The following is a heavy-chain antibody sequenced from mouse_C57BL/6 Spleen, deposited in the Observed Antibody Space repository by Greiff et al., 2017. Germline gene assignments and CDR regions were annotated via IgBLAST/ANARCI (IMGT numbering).Heavy chain of an antibody. V-gene: IGHV6-6*01. D-gene: IGHD1-1*01. J-gene: IGHJ3*01. CDR2: IRNKANNHAT. CDR3: TKYYGSSYGFAY. Sequence: EVQRVESGGGLVQPGGSMKLSCAASGFTFSDAWMDWVRQSPEKGLEWVAEIRNKANNHATYYAESVKGRFTISRDDSKSSVYLQMNSLRAEDTGIYYCTKYYGSSYGFAYWGQGTLVTVSA. CDR1: GFTFSDAW.